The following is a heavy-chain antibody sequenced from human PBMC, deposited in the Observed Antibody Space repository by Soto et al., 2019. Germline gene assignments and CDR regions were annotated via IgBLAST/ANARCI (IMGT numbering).Heavy chain of an antibody. CDR2: ISSNGGST. V-gene: IGHV3-64*01. CDR3: ARDLYTDRIAVAVC. J-gene: IGHJ4*02. CDR1: GFTFSTYV. Sequence: EVQLVESGGGLVQPGGSLRLSCAASGFTFSTYVMHWVRQAPGKGLEYVSAISSNGGSTYYANSVKGRFTISRDNSKNTLYLQMGSLRVEDMAVYYCARDLYTDRIAVAVCWGQGTLVTVSS. D-gene: IGHD6-19*01.